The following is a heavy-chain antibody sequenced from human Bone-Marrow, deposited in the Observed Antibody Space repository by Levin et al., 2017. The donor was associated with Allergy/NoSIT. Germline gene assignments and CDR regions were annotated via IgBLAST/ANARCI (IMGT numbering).Heavy chain of an antibody. CDR3: ARDVEDDAFDI. CDR2: IHPSDSDT. J-gene: IGHJ3*02. D-gene: IGHD1-1*01. CDR1: GFRFTSYW. V-gene: IGHV5-51*01. Sequence: LGESLKISCKGSGFRFTSYWIGWVRQTPGKGLEWMGIIHPSDSDTRYSPPFQGQVIMSVDKSISIAYLQWSSLKASDTAMYYCARDVEDDAFDIWGQGTMVTVSS.